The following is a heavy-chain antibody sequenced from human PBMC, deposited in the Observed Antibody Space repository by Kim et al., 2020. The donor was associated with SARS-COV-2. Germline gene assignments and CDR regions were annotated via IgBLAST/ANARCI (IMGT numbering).Heavy chain of an antibody. J-gene: IGHJ6*02. Sequence: GGSLRLSCAASGFTFSSYGMHWVRQAPGKGLEWVAVIWYDGSNKYYADSVKGRFTISRDNSKNTLYLQMNSLRAEDTAVYYCARDGSSGGTTNGMDVWGQGTTVTVSS. D-gene: IGHD2-15*01. CDR3: ARDGSSGGTTNGMDV. V-gene: IGHV3-33*01. CDR2: IWYDGSNK. CDR1: GFTFSSYG.